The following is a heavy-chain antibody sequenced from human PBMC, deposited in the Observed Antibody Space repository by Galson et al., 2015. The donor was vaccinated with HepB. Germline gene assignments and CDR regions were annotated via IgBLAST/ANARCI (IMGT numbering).Heavy chain of an antibody. V-gene: IGHV3-23*01. CDR3: AKDYYLDY. CDR1: GFTFSSYA. CDR2: ISGSGGST. J-gene: IGHJ4*02. Sequence: SLRLSCAASGFTFSSYAMTWVRQAPGKGLEWVSSISGSGGSTDYADSVKGRFTISRDNSKNTLFLQMNSLRVEDTAVFYCAKDYYLDYWGQGTPVTVSS.